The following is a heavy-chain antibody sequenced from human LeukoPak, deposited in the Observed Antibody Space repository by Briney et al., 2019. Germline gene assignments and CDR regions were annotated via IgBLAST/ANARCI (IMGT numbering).Heavy chain of an antibody. D-gene: IGHD2-15*01. V-gene: IGHV4-61*01. J-gene: IGHJ5*02. CDR3: ARGGVAAGRYNWFDP. CDR1: GGSVSSGSYY. CDR2: IYYSGST. Sequence: SETLSLTCTVSGGSVSSGSYYWSWIRQPPGKGLEWIGYIYYSGSTNYNPSLKSRVTISVDTSKNQFSLKLSSVAAADTAVYYCARGGVAAGRYNWFDPWGQGTLVTVSS.